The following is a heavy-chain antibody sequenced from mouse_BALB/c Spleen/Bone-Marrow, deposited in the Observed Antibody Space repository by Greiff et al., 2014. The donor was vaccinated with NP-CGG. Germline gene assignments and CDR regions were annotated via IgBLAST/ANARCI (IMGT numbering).Heavy chain of an antibody. Sequence: VQLKQSGAELVKPGASVKLSCTASGFNIKDTYMHWVKQRPEQGLEWIGRIDPANGNTKYDPKFQGKATITADTSSNTAYLLLSGLTSEDTSVYYWARGVTTATLYFDVCGAGTPVPVSS. CDR1: GFNIKDTY. CDR2: IDPANGNT. V-gene: IGHV14-3*02. D-gene: IGHD1-2*01. CDR3: ARGVTTATLYFDV. J-gene: IGHJ1*01.